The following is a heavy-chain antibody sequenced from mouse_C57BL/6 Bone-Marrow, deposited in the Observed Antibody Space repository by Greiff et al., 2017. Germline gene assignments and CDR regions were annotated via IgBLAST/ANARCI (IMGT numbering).Heavy chain of an antibody. V-gene: IGHV1-55*01. CDR1: GYTFTSYW. D-gene: IGHD1-1*01. Sequence: QVQLQQPGAELVKPGASVKMSCKASGYTFTSYWITWVKQRPGQGLEWIGDIAPGSGRTNYNEKFKSKATLTVDTSSSTAYMQLSSLTSADSAVYYCARVLRPRYAMDYWGQGTSVTVSS. CDR2: IAPGSGRT. J-gene: IGHJ4*01. CDR3: ARVLRPRYAMDY.